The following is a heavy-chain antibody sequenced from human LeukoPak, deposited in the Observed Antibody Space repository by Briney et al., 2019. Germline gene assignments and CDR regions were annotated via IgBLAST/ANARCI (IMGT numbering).Heavy chain of an antibody. J-gene: IGHJ4*02. CDR2: IRYDGSNK. CDR3: AKDRRYSTYYFDY. CDR1: GFTFNNFG. D-gene: IGHD6-13*01. V-gene: IGHV3-30*02. Sequence: GGSLRLSCAASGFTFNNFGMHWVRQAPGKGLEWVAFIRYDGSNKYYADSVKGRFTISRDNSKNTLYLQMNSLRAEDTAAYYCAKDRRYSTYYFDYWGQGTLVTVSS.